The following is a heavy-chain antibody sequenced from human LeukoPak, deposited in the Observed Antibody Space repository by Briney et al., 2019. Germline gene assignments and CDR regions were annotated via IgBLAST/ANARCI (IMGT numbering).Heavy chain of an antibody. Sequence: PSETLSLTCTVSGGSISSSNYYWGWIRQPPGKGLEWIGYIYYSGSTNYNPSLKSRVTISVDTSKNQFSLKLSSVTAADTAVYYCARDRGGYSSSIYMDVWGKGTTVTVSS. CDR3: ARDRGGYSSSIYMDV. CDR1: GGSISSSNYY. V-gene: IGHV4-61*01. CDR2: IYYSGST. D-gene: IGHD6-6*01. J-gene: IGHJ6*03.